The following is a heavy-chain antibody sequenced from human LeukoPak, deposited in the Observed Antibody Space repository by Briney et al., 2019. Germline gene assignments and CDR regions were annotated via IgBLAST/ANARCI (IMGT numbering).Heavy chain of an antibody. CDR1: GGSFSGYY. V-gene: IGHV4-34*01. J-gene: IGHJ4*02. CDR2: INHSGST. CDR3: ARPDGDY. D-gene: IGHD1-14*01. Sequence: PSETLSLTCAVYGGSFSGYYWSWIRQPPGKGLEWIGEINHSGSTNYNPSLKSRVTISVDTSKNQFSLKLSSVTAADTAVYYCARPDGDYWGQGTLVTVSS.